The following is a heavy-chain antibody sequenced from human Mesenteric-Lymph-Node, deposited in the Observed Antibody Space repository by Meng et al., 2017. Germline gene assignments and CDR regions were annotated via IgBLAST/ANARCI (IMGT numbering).Heavy chain of an antibody. CDR1: GFTFSSYA. J-gene: IGHJ6*02. V-gene: IGHV3-30*07. CDR2: ISYDGSNK. CDR3: ARDDGIVGATVVSVPWEYYYYYYGMDV. Sequence: GESLKISCAASGFTFSSYAMHWVRQAPGKGLEWVAVISYDGSNKYYADSVKGRFTISRDNSKNTLYLQMNSLRAEDTAVYYCARDDGIVGATVVSVPWEYYYYYYGMDVWGQGTTVTVSS. D-gene: IGHD1-26*01.